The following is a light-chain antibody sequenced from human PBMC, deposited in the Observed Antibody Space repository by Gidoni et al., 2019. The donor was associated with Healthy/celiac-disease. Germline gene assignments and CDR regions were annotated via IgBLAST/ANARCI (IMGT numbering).Light chain of an antibody. J-gene: IGKJ1*01. CDR1: QSVSSSY. CDR2: GAS. Sequence: EIVLTQSPGTRSLSPGERATLSCRASQSVSSSYLAWYQQKPGQAPRLLIYGASSRATGIPDRFSGSGSGTDFTLTISRLEPEDFAVYYCQQYGSSPQTFGQXTKVEIK. V-gene: IGKV3-20*01. CDR3: QQYGSSPQT.